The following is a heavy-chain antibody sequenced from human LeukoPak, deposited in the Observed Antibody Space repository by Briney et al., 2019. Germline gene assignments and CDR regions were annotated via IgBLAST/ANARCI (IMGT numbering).Heavy chain of an antibody. Sequence: SETLSLTCAVYGGSFSGYYWTWIRQSPGKGLEWIGEINPSGSTYYNPSVKSRLTISRDTSKNQCSLRLSSVTAADTAVYYCARGRQEISMMLVVMTGVSYYLDVWGKGTTVTVS. CDR2: INPSGST. J-gene: IGHJ6*03. CDR3: ARGRQEISMMLVVMTGVSYYLDV. V-gene: IGHV4-34*01. CDR1: GGSFSGYY. D-gene: IGHD3-22*01.